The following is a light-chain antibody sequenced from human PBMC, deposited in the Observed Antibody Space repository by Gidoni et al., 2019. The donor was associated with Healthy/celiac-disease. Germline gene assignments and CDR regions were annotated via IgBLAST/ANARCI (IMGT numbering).Light chain of an antibody. J-gene: IGLJ2*01. V-gene: IGLV2-14*01. Sequence: SALTQPASLSGSPGQSITISCTGTSSDVGGYNYVSWYQQHPGKAPKLMIYEVSNRPSGVSNRFSGSKSGNTASLIISGLQAEDEADYYCSSYTSSSTLVFGGGTKLTVL. CDR3: SSYTSSSTLV. CDR1: SSDVGGYNY. CDR2: EVS.